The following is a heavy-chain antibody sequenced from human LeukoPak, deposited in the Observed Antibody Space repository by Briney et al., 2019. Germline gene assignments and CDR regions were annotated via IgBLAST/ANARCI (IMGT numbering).Heavy chain of an antibody. J-gene: IGHJ3*02. V-gene: IGHV3-21*01. D-gene: IGHD1-14*01. Sequence: KPGGSLRLSCAGSGFTFSSYSMNWVRQAPGKGLEWVSSISSSSIYIYDADSVKGRFTISRDNAKNSLYLQMNSLKAEDTAVYYCARAKSDRTLFDACDIWGQGTMVTVSS. CDR1: GFTFSSYS. CDR2: ISSSSIYI. CDR3: ARAKSDRTLFDACDI.